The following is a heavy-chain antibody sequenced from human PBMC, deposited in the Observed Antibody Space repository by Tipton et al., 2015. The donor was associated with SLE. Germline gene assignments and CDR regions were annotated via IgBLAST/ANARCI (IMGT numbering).Heavy chain of an antibody. CDR1: GFTFSSFA. Sequence: SLRLSCAASGFTFSSFAMHWVRQAPGKGLEWVAVISYDGSNKYYADSVKCRFTISRDNSKNTLYLQMNSLGAEDTAVYYCARDGDGSGSYADYWGQGTMVTVSA. J-gene: IGHJ3*01. D-gene: IGHD3-10*01. CDR2: ISYDGSNK. V-gene: IGHV3-30-3*01. CDR3: ARDGDGSGSYADY.